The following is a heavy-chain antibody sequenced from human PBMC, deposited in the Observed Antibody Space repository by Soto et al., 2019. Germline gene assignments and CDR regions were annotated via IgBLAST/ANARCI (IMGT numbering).Heavy chain of an antibody. Sequence: EVQLVESGGGLVKPGGSLRLSCAASGFTFSNAWMNWVRQAPGKGLEWVGRIKSKTDGGTTDYAAPVKGRFTISRDDSKNTLYLQMNSLNTEDTAVYYCTTDSIVVVVAPNGYFDYWGQGTLVTVSS. V-gene: IGHV3-15*07. CDR3: TTDSIVVVVAPNGYFDY. CDR1: GFTFSNAW. CDR2: IKSKTDGGTT. J-gene: IGHJ4*02. D-gene: IGHD2-15*01.